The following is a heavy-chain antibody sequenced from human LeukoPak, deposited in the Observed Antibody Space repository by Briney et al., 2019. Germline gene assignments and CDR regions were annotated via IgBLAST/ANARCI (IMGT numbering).Heavy chain of an antibody. CDR2: INHSGST. D-gene: IGHD5-24*01. J-gene: IGHJ4*02. V-gene: IGHV4-34*01. Sequence: SETLSLTCAVYGGSFSGYYWSWIRQPPGKGLEWIGEINHSGSTNYNPSLKSRVTISVDTSKNQFSLKLSSVTAADTAVYYCARRKRGRDGPNGSFYYFDYWGQGTLVTVPS. CDR1: GGSFSGYY. CDR3: ARRKRGRDGPNGSFYYFDY.